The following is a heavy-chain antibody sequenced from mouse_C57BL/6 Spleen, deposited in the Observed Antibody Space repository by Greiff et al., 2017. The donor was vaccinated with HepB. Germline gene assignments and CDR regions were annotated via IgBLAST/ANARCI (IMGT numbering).Heavy chain of an antibody. CDR3: ARDSNYDYAMDD. CDR1: GYTFTSYW. D-gene: IGHD2-5*01. Sequence: VQLQQPGAELVRPGASVKLSCKASGYTFTSYWMDWVKQRPGQGLEWIGKIYPSNSETHYNQKFKAKATLTVDKSSSTAYMQLSSLTSEDSAVYCCARDSNYDYAMDDWGQGTSVTVSS. J-gene: IGHJ4*01. CDR2: IYPSNSET. V-gene: IGHV1-61*01.